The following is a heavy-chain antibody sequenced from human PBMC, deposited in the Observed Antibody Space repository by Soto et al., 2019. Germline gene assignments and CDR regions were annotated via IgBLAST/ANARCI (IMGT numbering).Heavy chain of an antibody. J-gene: IGHJ4*02. V-gene: IGHV3-48*03. CDR1: GFTFSRYE. CDR2: ISSSGSTI. CDR3: ARDFAFQYYFDY. Sequence: PGGSLRLSCAASGFTFSRYEMNWVRQAPGKWLEWVSYISSSGSTIYYADSVKGRFTISRDNAKNSLYLQMNSLRAEDTAVYYCARDFAFQYYFDYWGQGALVNVS.